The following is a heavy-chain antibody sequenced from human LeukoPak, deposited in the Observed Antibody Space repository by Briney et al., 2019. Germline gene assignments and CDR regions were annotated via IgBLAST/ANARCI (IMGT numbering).Heavy chain of an antibody. CDR3: ARVSVVYGMDV. CDR2: MYYTGST. Sequence: PSETLSLTCSVSGGSISSDYWSWIRQPPGKGLEWIGYMYYTGSTNYNPSFESRVTISLATSKTQFSLKLSSVTPADTAVYYCARVSVVYGMDVWGQGTTVTVSS. CDR1: GGSISSDY. V-gene: IGHV4-59*01. J-gene: IGHJ6*02.